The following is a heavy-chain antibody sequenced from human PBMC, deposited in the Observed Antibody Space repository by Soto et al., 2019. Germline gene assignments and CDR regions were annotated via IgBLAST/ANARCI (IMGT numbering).Heavy chain of an antibody. J-gene: IGHJ4*02. CDR3: ATDYYGDYCFDD. D-gene: IGHD4-17*01. CDR2: MSYYGSNK. Sequence: PGGSLRLSCAASGFTFSSYDMHWVRQAPGKGLEWVAVMSYYGSNKYYAESAKARFTISRDNSKNTLYLQMNSLRPEDTAVYYCATDYYGDYCFDDWGQGTLVTVSS. V-gene: IGHV3-30-3*01. CDR1: GFTFSSYD.